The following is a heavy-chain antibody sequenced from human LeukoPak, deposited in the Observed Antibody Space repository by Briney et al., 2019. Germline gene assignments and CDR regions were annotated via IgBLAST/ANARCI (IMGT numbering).Heavy chain of an antibody. CDR3: HRHYDYDTFDL. CDR2: INPNSGGT. Sequence: EASVKVSCKASGYTFTGYYIHWVRQAPGQGLEWMVWINPNSGGTNYAQKFQGRVTMTRDTSISTAYMELSRLRSDDTAVYYCHRHYDYDTFDLWGRGTLVTVSS. V-gene: IGHV1-2*02. D-gene: IGHD3-16*01. CDR1: GYTFTGYY. J-gene: IGHJ2*01.